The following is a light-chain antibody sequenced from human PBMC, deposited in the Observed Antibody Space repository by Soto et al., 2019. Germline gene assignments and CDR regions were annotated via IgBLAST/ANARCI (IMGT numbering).Light chain of an antibody. Sequence: SYELTQPPSVSVSPGQTATISCSGDIVRDRYVCWYQQRPGQSPVLVIYQHSKRPSGIPERFSGSNSGNTATLTISGTQAVDEADYYCQAWDSIIAVFGGGTKLTVL. CDR1: IVRDRY. J-gene: IGLJ3*02. CDR3: QAWDSIIAV. CDR2: QHS. V-gene: IGLV3-1*01.